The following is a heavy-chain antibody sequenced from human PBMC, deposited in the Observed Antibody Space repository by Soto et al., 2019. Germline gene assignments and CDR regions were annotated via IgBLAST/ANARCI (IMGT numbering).Heavy chain of an antibody. J-gene: IGHJ4*02. CDR3: ARVSPLRGPTTVNPFDY. V-gene: IGHV1-18*01. Sequence: ASVKVSCKASGYTFSSYGFSWLRQAPGQGLEWMGWISPYNGNTNYAQKLQGRVTMTTDTSTSTAYMELRSLRSDDTAVYYCARVSPLRGPTTVNPFDYWGQGTLVTVSS. CDR2: ISPYNGNT. CDR1: GYTFSSYG. D-gene: IGHD4-17*01.